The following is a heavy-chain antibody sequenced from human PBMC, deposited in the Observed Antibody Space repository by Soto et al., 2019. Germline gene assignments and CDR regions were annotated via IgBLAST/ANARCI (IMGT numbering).Heavy chain of an antibody. V-gene: IGHV1-2*02. J-gene: IGHJ4*02. CDR3: ASGAHSGHAPDYFDY. CDR1: GYTFTAYY. Sequence: GASVKVSCKASGYTFTAYYIHWVRQAPGQGLEWMGWINPNSGGTNYAQKFQGRVTMTRDTSISTAYMELSRLRSDDTAVYSCASGAHSGHAPDYFDYWGQGTLVTVSS. CDR2: INPNSGGT. D-gene: IGHD6-25*01.